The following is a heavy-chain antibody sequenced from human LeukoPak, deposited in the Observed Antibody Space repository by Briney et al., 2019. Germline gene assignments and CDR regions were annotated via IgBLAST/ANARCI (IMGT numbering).Heavy chain of an antibody. CDR1: GFTFSSYW. D-gene: IGHD3-10*01. Sequence: GGSLRLSCAASGFTFSSYWMSWVRQAPGEGLEWVANIKQDGSEKYYVDSVKGRFTISRDNAKNSLYLQMNSLRAEDTAVYYCASTLPVTYYYGSGSYYNDYWGQGTLVTVSS. V-gene: IGHV3-7*01. J-gene: IGHJ4*02. CDR2: IKQDGSEK. CDR3: ASTLPVTYYYGSGSYYNDY.